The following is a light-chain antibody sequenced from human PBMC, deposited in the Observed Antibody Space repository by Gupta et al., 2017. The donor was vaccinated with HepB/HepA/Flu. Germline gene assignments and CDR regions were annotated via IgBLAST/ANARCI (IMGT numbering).Light chain of an antibody. CDR2: GAS. V-gene: IGKV3-15*01. CDR3: QQYNNLIT. Sequence: EIVMTQSPDTLSVSPGERATLSCRASQRISSNLAWYQKKPGQAPRLVMYGASTRATGIPDRYSRSVSGREFTLTSSCPQCEDCAVYYWQQYNNLITFGGGTKVEIK. CDR1: QRISSN. J-gene: IGKJ4*01.